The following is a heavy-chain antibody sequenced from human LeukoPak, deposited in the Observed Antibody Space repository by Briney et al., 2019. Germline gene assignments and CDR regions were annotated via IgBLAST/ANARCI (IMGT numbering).Heavy chain of an antibody. Sequence: SETLSLTCTVSGGSISSGGYYWSWIRQPPGKGLEWIGYIYHSGSTYYNPSLKSRVTISVDTSKNQFSLKLSSVTAADTAVYYCAREQGNILTGYYRAHHYFDYWGQGTLVTVSS. CDR2: IYHSGST. J-gene: IGHJ4*02. V-gene: IGHV4-30-2*05. CDR3: AREQGNILTGYYRAHHYFDY. D-gene: IGHD3-9*01. CDR1: GGSISSGGYY.